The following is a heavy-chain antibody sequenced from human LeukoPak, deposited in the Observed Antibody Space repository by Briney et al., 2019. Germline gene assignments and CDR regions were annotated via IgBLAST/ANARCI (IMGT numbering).Heavy chain of an antibody. J-gene: IGHJ6*02. CDR3: ASYRVSHGMDV. Sequence: GGSLRLSCAASGFTFSSYAMSWVRQAPGKGLERVSAISGSGGSTYYADSAKGRFTISRDNSKNTLYLQMNSLRAEDTAIYYCASYRVSHGMDVWGQGTTVTVSS. V-gene: IGHV3-23*01. D-gene: IGHD3-16*02. CDR2: ISGSGGST. CDR1: GFTFSSYA.